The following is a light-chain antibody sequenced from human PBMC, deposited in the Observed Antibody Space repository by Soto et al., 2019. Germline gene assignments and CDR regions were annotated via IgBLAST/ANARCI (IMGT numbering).Light chain of an antibody. Sequence: QSALTQPPSVSGSPGQSVSISCTGTSSDVGSYNRVSWYQQPPGTAPKLMIYEVSNRPSGVPDRFSGSKSGNTASLTISGLQAEDEADYYCSSSTSSNTLLFGGGTQLTVL. J-gene: IGLJ2*01. CDR1: SSDVGSYNR. CDR2: EVS. CDR3: SSSTSSNTLL. V-gene: IGLV2-18*02.